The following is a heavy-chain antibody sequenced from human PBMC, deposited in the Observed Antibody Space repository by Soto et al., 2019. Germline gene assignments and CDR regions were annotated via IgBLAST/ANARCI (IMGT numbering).Heavy chain of an antibody. CDR2: ISYDGSNK. CDR3: AKNGDTYYFDY. V-gene: IGHV3-30-3*02. Sequence: QVQLVESGGGVVQPGRSLRLSCAASGFTFSSYAMHWVRQAPGKGVEWVAVISYDGSNKYYADSVKGRFTISRDTSKNTLYLQMNSLRAEDTAVYYCAKNGDTYYFDYWGQGTLVTVSS. J-gene: IGHJ4*02. D-gene: IGHD3-16*01. CDR1: GFTFSSYA.